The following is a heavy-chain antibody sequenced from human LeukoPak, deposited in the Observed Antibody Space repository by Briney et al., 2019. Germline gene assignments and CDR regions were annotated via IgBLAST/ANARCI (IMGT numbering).Heavy chain of an antibody. D-gene: IGHD5-18*01. Sequence: GGSLRLSCAASGFTFSSYAMSWVRQAPGKGLEWVSAISGSGGSTYYADSVKGRFTISRDNSKNTLYLQMNSLRAEDTAVYYCARDKPPRVDTGMLSRDYVGMDVWGQGTTVTVSS. CDR1: GFTFSSYA. V-gene: IGHV3-23*01. J-gene: IGHJ6*02. CDR3: ARDKPPRVDTGMLSRDYVGMDV. CDR2: ISGSGGST.